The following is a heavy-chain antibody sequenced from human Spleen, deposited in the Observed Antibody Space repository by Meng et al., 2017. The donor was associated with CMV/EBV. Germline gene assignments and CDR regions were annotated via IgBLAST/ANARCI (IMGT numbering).Heavy chain of an antibody. CDR3: ARGRYLSGTYCYYHYGLDI. V-gene: IGHV1-69*13. D-gene: IGHD1-26*01. CDR1: GGTFNTYA. J-gene: IGHJ6*02. CDR2: IIPIFDTT. Sequence: SVKVSCKASGGTFNTYAFSWVRQAPGQGLEWMGGIIPIFDTTNYAEKFQGRVTITADESTSTAYMTLSSLRSEDTAVFYCARGRYLSGTYCYYHYGLDIWGQGTTVTVSS.